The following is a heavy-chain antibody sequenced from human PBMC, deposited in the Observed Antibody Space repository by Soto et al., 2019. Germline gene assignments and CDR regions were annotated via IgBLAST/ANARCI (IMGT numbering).Heavy chain of an antibody. V-gene: IGHV1-18*01. CDR2: ISAYNGNT. D-gene: IGHD2-8*01. CDR1: GYTFTSYG. CDR3: ARHGSNLGYCTNGVCPRVGYFDY. J-gene: IGHJ4*02. Sequence: ASVKVSCKASGYTFTSYGISWVRQAPGQGLEWMGCISAYNGNTNYAQKLQGRVTMTTDTSTSTAYMELRSLRYDDTAVYYWARHGSNLGYCTNGVCPRVGYFDYWGQGTLGTVSS.